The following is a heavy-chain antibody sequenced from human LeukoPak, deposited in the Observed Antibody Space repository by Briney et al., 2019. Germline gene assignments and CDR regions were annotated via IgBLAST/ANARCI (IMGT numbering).Heavy chain of an antibody. Sequence: PGGSLRLSCVASGFTFSKYGMHWVRQAPGKGLEWLAIIWYDGHNKYCADSVKGRFTISRDNSKNTLLLEMTDLRAEDTAVYYCAREWGLIAVAGGPGYWGQGALVTVSS. CDR3: AREWGLIAVAGGPGY. D-gene: IGHD6-19*01. J-gene: IGHJ4*02. V-gene: IGHV3-33*01. CDR2: IWYDGHNK. CDR1: GFTFSKYG.